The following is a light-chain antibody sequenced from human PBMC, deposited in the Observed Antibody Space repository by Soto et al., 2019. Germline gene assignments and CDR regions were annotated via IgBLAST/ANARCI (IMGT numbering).Light chain of an antibody. CDR1: SSEVGGYNY. J-gene: IGLJ1*01. CDR2: DVS. V-gene: IGLV2-14*01. CDR3: SSYTSSSLGV. Sequence: QSVLTQPASVSGSPGPSITISCTGNSSEVGGYNYVSWYQQHPGKAPKLMIYDVSNRPSGVSNRFSGSKSGNTASLTISGLQAEDEADYYCSSYTSSSLGVFGTGTKVTV.